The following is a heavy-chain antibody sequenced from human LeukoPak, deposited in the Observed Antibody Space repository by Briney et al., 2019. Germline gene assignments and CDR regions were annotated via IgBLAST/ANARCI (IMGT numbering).Heavy chain of an antibody. D-gene: IGHD5-18*01. J-gene: IGHJ5*02. CDR3: TTSRYSYGYGWFDP. V-gene: IGHV3-15*07. CDR2: IKSKTDGGTT. Sequence: GGSLRLSCAASGFTFSNAWMNWVRQAPGKGLEWVGRIKSKTDGGTTDYAAPVKGRSTISRDDSKTTLYLQMNSLKTEDTAVYYCTTSRYSYGYGWFDPWGQGTLVTVSS. CDR1: GFTFSNAW.